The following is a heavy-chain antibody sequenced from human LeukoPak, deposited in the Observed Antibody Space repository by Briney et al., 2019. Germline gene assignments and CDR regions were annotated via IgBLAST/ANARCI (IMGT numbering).Heavy chain of an antibody. CDR2: INPNSGGT. D-gene: IGHD3-16*01. CDR3: ARDPLSPTSPVNWFDP. J-gene: IGHJ5*02. CDR1: GYTFTGYY. Sequence: EASVTVSCKASGYTFTGYYMHWVRQAPGQGLEWMGWINPNSGGTNYAQKFQGRVTMTRDTSISTAYMELSRLRSDDTAVYYCARDPLSPTSPVNWFDPWGQGTLVTVSS. V-gene: IGHV1-2*02.